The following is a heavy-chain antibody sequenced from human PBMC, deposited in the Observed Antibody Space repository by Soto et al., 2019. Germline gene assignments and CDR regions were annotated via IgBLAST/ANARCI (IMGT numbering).Heavy chain of an antibody. Sequence: GGSLRLSCAASGFTFSSYSMNWVRQAPGKGLEWVSSISSSSSYIYYADSVKGRFTISRDNAKNSLYLQMNSLRAEDTAVYYCARDYGDYGPGLFYYYYMDVWGKGTTVTVSS. CDR1: GFTFSSYS. CDR3: ARDYGDYGPGLFYYYYMDV. D-gene: IGHD4-17*01. J-gene: IGHJ6*03. V-gene: IGHV3-21*01. CDR2: ISSSSSYI.